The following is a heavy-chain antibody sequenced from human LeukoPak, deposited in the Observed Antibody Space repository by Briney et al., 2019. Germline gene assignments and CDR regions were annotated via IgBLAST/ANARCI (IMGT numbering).Heavy chain of an antibody. D-gene: IGHD2-2*01. V-gene: IGHV3-30*02. Sequence: GGSLRLSCAASGFTFSSYGMHWVRQAPGKGLEWVAFIRYDGSNKYYADSVKGRFTISRDNSKNTLYLQMNSLRAEDTAVYYCTKEWEHIVVVPAAILDYWGQGTLVTVSS. J-gene: IGHJ4*02. CDR3: TKEWEHIVVVPAAILDY. CDR1: GFTFSSYG. CDR2: IRYDGSNK.